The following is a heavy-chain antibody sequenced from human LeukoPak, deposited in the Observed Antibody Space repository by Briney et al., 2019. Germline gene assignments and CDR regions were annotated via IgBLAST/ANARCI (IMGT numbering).Heavy chain of an antibody. Sequence: GASVKVSCKASGGTLSSHAISWVRQAPGQGLEWMGGIIPIFGTANYAQKFQGRVTITADESTSTAYMELSSLRSEDTAVYYCARVNSPYYDSSGYYLSWGQGTLVTVSS. CDR2: IIPIFGTA. D-gene: IGHD3-22*01. CDR3: ARVNSPYYDSSGYYLS. J-gene: IGHJ4*02. V-gene: IGHV1-69*13. CDR1: GGTLSSHA.